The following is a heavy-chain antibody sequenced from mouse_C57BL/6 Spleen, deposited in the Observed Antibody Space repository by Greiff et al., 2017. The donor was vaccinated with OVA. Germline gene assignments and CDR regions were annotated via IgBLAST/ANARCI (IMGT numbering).Heavy chain of an antibody. D-gene: IGHD1-1*01. CDR2: IDPSDSET. J-gene: IGHJ2*01. V-gene: IGHV1-52*01. CDR3: ARGKIIATVVAKGYFDY. CDR1: GYTFTSYW. Sequence: QVQLQQPGAELVRPGSSVKLSCKASGYTFTSYWMHWVKQRPIQGLEWIGNIDPSDSETHYNQKFKDKATLTVDKSSSTAYMQLSSLTSEDSAVYYCARGKIIATVVAKGYFDYWGQGTTLTVSS.